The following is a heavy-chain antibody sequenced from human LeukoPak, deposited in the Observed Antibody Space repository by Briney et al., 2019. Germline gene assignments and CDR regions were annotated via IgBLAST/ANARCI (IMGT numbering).Heavy chain of an antibody. V-gene: IGHV3-66*01. Sequence: GRSLRLSCAASGFTFSSYGMHWVRQAPGNGLEWASVTYSGGSTNYADSVKGRFTTSRDNSKNTLYLQMNSLRAEDTAVYYCARFLAAARIDYWGQGSLVTVSS. CDR2: TYSGGST. J-gene: IGHJ4*02. CDR3: ARFLAAARIDY. D-gene: IGHD6-13*01. CDR1: GFTFSSYG.